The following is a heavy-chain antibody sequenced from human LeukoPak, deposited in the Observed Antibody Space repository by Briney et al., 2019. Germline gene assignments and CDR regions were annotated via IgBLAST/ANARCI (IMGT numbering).Heavy chain of an antibody. V-gene: IGHV4-59*01. CDR1: GGSISSYY. D-gene: IGHD6-19*01. CDR2: IYYSGST. CDR3: ARAGGSGWYPYYYYGMDV. Sequence: SETLSLTCTVPGGSISSYYWSWIRQPPGKGLEWIGYIYYSGSTNYNPSLKSRVTISVDTSKNQFSLKLSSVTAADTAVYYCARAGGSGWYPYYYYGMDVWGQGTTVTVSS. J-gene: IGHJ6*02.